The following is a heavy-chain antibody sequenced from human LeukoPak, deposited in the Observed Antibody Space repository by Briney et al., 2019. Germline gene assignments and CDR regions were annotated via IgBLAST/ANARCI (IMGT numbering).Heavy chain of an antibody. CDR2: ISGSGDST. D-gene: IGHD6-13*01. CDR3: AKGSRVAAAGYYYYGMDV. V-gene: IGHV3-23*01. Sequence: PGGSLRLSCAASGITFRSDVMSWVRQAPGKGLEWVSGISGSGDSTYYADSVEGRFTISRDNSKNTLYLQMNSLRAEDTAVYYCAKGSRVAAAGYYYYGMDVWGQGTTVTVSS. CDR1: GITFRSDV. J-gene: IGHJ6*02.